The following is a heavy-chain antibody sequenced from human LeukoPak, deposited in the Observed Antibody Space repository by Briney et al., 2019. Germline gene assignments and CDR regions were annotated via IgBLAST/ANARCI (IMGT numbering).Heavy chain of an antibody. CDR2: IYTSGST. J-gene: IGHJ5*02. V-gene: IGHV4-4*07. CDR1: GGSISSYY. CDR3: ARDRIQLWLHWFDP. Sequence: SETLSLTCTVSGGSISSYYWSWLRQPAGKGLEWIGRIYTSGSTNYNPSLKSRVTMSVDTSKNQFSLKLSSVTAADTAVYYCARDRIQLWLHWFDPWGQGTLVTVSS. D-gene: IGHD5-18*01.